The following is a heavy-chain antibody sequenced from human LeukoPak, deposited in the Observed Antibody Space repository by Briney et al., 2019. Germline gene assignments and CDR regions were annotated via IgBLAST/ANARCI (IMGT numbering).Heavy chain of an antibody. Sequence: GGSLRLSCAASGFTVSSNYMSWVRQAPGKGLEWVSIIYSGGSAYYADSVKGRFTISSDNSKNTVYIQMNSLRAEDTAVYYCARENGDAFDIWGQGTMVTVSS. CDR1: GFTVSSNY. V-gene: IGHV3-53*01. CDR2: IYSGGSA. CDR3: ARENGDAFDI. D-gene: IGHD1-1*01. J-gene: IGHJ3*02.